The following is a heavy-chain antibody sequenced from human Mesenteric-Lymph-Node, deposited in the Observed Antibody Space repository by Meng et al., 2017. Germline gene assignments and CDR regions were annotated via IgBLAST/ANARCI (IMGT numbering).Heavy chain of an antibody. CDR1: GFTFSSYW. V-gene: IGHV3-7*03. D-gene: IGHD3-22*01. J-gene: IGHJ4*02. Sequence: GESLKISCAASGFTFSSYWMSWVRQAPGKGLEWVANIKQDGSEKYYVDSVKGRFTISRDNAKNSLYLQMNSLKTEDTAVYYCTTPYYYDSSGSLDYYFDYWGQGTLVTVSS. CDR2: IKQDGSEK. CDR3: TTPYYYDSSGSLDYYFDY.